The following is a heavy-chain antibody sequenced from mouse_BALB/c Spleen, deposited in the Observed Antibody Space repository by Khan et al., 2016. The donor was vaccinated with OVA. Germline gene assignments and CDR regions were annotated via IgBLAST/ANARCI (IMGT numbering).Heavy chain of an antibody. CDR2: IRLKSNNYAT. J-gene: IGHJ3*01. Sequence: EVKLEESGGGLVQPGGSMKLSCVVSGFTFSNFWMNRVRQSPEKGLEWVAEIRLKSNNYATHYAESVKGRFTISRDDSKSSVYLQMNNLRAEVTVIYYCSMPGRSYAWFAYCGQGTLVTVSA. CDR1: GFTFSNFW. CDR3: SMPGRSYAWFAY. D-gene: IGHD1-1*01. V-gene: IGHV6-6*02.